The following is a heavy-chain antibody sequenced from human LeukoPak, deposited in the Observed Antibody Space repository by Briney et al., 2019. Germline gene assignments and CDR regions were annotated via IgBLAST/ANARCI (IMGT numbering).Heavy chain of an antibody. CDR1: GGSISSGSYY. CDR3: ARMIRTSECFQH. J-gene: IGHJ1*01. D-gene: IGHD3-22*01. Sequence: SQTLSLTCTVSGGSISSGSYYWSWIRQPAGKGLEWIGRIYTSGSTNYNPSLKSRVTISVDTSKNQFSLKLSSVTAADTAVYYCARMIRTSECFQHWGQGTLVTVSS. CDR2: IYTSGST. V-gene: IGHV4-61*02.